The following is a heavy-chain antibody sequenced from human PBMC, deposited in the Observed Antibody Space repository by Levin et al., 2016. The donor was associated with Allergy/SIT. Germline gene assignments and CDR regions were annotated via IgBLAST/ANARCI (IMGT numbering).Heavy chain of an antibody. V-gene: IGHV5-51*01. CDR2: IYPGDSDA. CDR3: ARQTNTLGMSFDI. D-gene: IGHD3-16*01. Sequence: VRQMPGKGLEWMGVIYPGDSDARYSPSFRGQVTISADKSISAAYLQWSSLKASDIAMYYCARQTNTLGMSFDIWGQGTMVTVSS. J-gene: IGHJ3*02.